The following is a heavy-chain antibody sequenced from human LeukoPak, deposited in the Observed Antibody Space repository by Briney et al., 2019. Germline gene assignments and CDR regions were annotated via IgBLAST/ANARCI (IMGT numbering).Heavy chain of an antibody. V-gene: IGHV3-48*02. Sequence: PGGSLAFSCAASGFTFSSHSMNWVPQAPGKGLEWVSYISSGSGSIYYAQSVKGRFTIARDDAKNSLYLQMSSLRDEDTAVYYCAREAIKDYWAQGTLVTVSS. CDR3: AREAIKDY. J-gene: IGHJ4*02. CDR1: GFTFSSHS. CDR2: ISSGSGSI.